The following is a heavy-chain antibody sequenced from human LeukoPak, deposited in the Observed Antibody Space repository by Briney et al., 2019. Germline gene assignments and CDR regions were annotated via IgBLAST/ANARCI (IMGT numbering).Heavy chain of an antibody. D-gene: IGHD5/OR15-5a*01. V-gene: IGHV4-34*01. Sequence: SETLSLTCAVYGGSFSGYYWSWIRQPPGKGLEWIGEINHSGSTNYNPSLKSRVTISVDTSKNQFSLNLGSLTAADTAMYYCARDPNIVSAVTLRAFDIWGQGTMVSVSS. CDR2: INHSGST. CDR3: ARDPNIVSAVTLRAFDI. J-gene: IGHJ3*02. CDR1: GGSFSGYY.